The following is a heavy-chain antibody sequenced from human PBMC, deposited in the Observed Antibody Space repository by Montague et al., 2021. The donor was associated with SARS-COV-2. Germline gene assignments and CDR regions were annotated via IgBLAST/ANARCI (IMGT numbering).Heavy chain of an antibody. V-gene: IGHV4-39*01. CDR2: IYYSGTT. CDR1: GGSITRNYY. D-gene: IGHD3-10*01. J-gene: IGHJ3*02. CDR3: ARPLVRGVPKAFDI. Sequence: ETLSLTCTVSGGSITRNYYWGWIRQPPGKGLGWVGNIYYSGTTFINPSLESRVTISVDASKNQFSLNLTSVTAAGTAVYYCARPLVRGVPKAFDIWGQGALVIVSS.